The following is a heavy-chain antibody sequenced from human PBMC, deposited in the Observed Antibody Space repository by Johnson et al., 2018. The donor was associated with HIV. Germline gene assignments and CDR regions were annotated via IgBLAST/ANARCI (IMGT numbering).Heavy chain of an antibody. D-gene: IGHD3-3*01. CDR3: ARDRVRDAFDV. CDR2: ISYDGSNK. J-gene: IGHJ3*01. V-gene: IGHV3-30*04. Sequence: QVQLVESGGGVVQPGRSLRLSCAASGFTFSSYALHWVRQAPGKGLEWVAVISYDGSNKYYADSVKGRFTISRDNSKNTLYLQMNSLKTEDTAVYYCARDRVRDAFDVWGQGTVVTVSS. CDR1: GFTFSSYA.